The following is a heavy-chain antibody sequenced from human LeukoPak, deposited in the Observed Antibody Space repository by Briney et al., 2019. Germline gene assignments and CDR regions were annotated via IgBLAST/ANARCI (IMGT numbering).Heavy chain of an antibody. CDR1: GFTFSSYS. D-gene: IGHD3-10*01. CDR2: ISSSGTTI. V-gene: IGHV3-48*04. Sequence: GGSLRLSCAASGFTFSSYSMNWVRQAPGKGLEWVSYISSSGTTIYYADSVKGRFTISRDNAKNSLYLQMNSLRAEDTAVYYCARESGFRGDAFDIWGQGTMVTVSS. CDR3: ARESGFRGDAFDI. J-gene: IGHJ3*02.